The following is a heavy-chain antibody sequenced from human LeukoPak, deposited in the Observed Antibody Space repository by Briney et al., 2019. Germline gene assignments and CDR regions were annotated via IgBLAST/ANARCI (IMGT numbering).Heavy chain of an antibody. CDR1: GGTFSSYA. J-gene: IGHJ3*02. V-gene: IGHV1-69*04. Sequence: GSSVKVSCKASGGTFSSYAISWVRQAPGQGLEWMGRIIPILGIANYAQKFQGRVTITADKSTSTAYMELSSLRSEDTAVYYCAVKTTVVLGDAFDIWGQGTMVTVSS. CDR3: AVKTTVVLGDAFDI. CDR2: IIPILGIA. D-gene: IGHD4-23*01.